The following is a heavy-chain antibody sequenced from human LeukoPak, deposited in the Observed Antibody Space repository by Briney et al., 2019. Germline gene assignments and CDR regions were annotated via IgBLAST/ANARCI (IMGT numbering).Heavy chain of an antibody. J-gene: IGHJ5*02. CDR3: ARRSVPAAIGSWFDP. Sequence: PGRSLRLSCAASGYTFSSYAMHGVRQAPGKGLEWVAVISYDGSNKYYADSVKGRFTISRDNSKNTLYLQMNSLRAEDTAVYYCARRSVPAAIGSWFDPWGQGTLVTVSS. V-gene: IGHV3-30*04. D-gene: IGHD2-2*02. CDR1: GYTFSSYA. CDR2: ISYDGSNK.